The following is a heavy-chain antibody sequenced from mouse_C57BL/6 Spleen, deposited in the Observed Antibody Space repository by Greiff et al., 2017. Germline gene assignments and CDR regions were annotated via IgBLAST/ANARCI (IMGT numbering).Heavy chain of an antibody. CDR2: IHPNSGST. CDR1: GYTFTSYW. Sequence: VQLQQPGAELVKPGASVKLSCKASGYTFTSYWMHWVKQRPGQGLEWIGMIHPNSGSTNYNEKFKSKATLTVDKSSSTAYMQLSSLTSEDSAVYYCAPGPNWDGGAMDYWGQGTSVTVSS. D-gene: IGHD4-1*02. J-gene: IGHJ4*01. CDR3: APGPNWDGGAMDY. V-gene: IGHV1-64*01.